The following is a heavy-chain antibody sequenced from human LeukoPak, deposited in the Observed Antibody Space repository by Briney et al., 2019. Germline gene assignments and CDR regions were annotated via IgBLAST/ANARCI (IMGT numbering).Heavy chain of an antibody. J-gene: IGHJ4*02. CDR3: ARHTPGYGGDDFDY. CDR2: IQAGGDEK. Sequence: GGSLRLSCAASGFTFSTYGMHWVRQAPGKGLEWMTFIQAGGDEKYYAESVKGRFTVSRDNSKNTLYLQMNSLRAEDTAVYYCARHTPGYGGDDFDYWGQGALVTVSS. CDR1: GFTFSTYG. V-gene: IGHV3-30*02. D-gene: IGHD4-23*01.